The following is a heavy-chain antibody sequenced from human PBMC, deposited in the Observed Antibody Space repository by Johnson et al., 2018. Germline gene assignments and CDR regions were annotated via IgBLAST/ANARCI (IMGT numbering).Heavy chain of an antibody. Sequence: QVQLQQSGPGLVKXSQTXSLXCAISGDSVSSNSAAWNWIRQSPSRGLEWLGRTYYRSKWYNDYAVSVKSRITINPDTSKNQFSLQLNSVTPEDTAGYYCARGMEVYQLLYDYYYMDVWGKGTTVTVSS. CDR1: GDSVSSNSAA. J-gene: IGHJ6*03. V-gene: IGHV6-1*01. CDR3: ARGMEVYQLLYDYYYMDV. CDR2: TYYRSKWYN. D-gene: IGHD2-2*01.